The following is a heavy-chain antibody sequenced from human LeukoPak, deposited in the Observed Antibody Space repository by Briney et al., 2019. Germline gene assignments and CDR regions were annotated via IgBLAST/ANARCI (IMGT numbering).Heavy chain of an antibody. CDR3: ARHIGYSGSYGDY. D-gene: IGHD1-26*01. V-gene: IGHV4-4*02. Sequence: PSETLSLTCAVSGGSISSSNWWSWVRQPPGKGLEWIGEINHSGSTNYNPSLKSRVTISVDTSKNQFSLKLSSVTAADTAVYYCARHIGYSGSYGDYWGQGTLVTVSS. CDR2: INHSGST. J-gene: IGHJ4*02. CDR1: GGSISSSNW.